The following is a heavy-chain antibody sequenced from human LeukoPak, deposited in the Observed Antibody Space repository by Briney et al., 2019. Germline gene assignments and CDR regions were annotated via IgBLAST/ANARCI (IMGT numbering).Heavy chain of an antibody. CDR2: INHSGST. CDR3: ARGRAYYDFWSGYYGHSDAFDI. V-gene: IGHV4-34*01. Sequence: SETLSLTCAVYGGSFSGYYWSWIRQPPGKGLEWIGEINHSGSTNYNPSLKSRVTISVDTSKNQLSLKLSSVTAADTAVYYCARGRAYYDFWSGYYGHSDAFDIWGQGTMVTVSS. CDR1: GGSFSGYY. D-gene: IGHD3-3*01. J-gene: IGHJ3*02.